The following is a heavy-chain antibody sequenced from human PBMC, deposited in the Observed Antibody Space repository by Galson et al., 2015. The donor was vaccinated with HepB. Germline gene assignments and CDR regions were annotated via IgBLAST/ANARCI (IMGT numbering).Heavy chain of an antibody. CDR3: LRGVLGPFDY. Sequence: SLRLSCAASGFTVSSYWMYWVRQAPVKGLVWVSRVDTSATIKTYADSVRGRFTISRDNAKNTLHLQMDSLRDKDTAVYYRLRGVLGPFDYWGQGTLATVSS. J-gene: IGHJ4*02. D-gene: IGHD3-16*01. CDR2: VDTSATIK. CDR1: GFTVSSYW. V-gene: IGHV3-74*01.